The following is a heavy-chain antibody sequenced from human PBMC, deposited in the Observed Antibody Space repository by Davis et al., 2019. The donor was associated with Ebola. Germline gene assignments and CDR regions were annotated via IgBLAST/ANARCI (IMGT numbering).Heavy chain of an antibody. J-gene: IGHJ6*02. CDR3: ARAVLSRYSSSWYFNKPYYYYGMDV. V-gene: IGHV3-74*01. D-gene: IGHD6-13*01. Sequence: HTGGSLRLSCAASGFTFSYYWMHWVRQAPGKGLVWVSRINSDGSSTSYADSVKGRFTISRDNAKNTLYLQMNSLRAEDTAVYYCARAVLSRYSSSWYFNKPYYYYGMDVWGQGTTVTVSS. CDR2: INSDGSST. CDR1: GFTFSYYW.